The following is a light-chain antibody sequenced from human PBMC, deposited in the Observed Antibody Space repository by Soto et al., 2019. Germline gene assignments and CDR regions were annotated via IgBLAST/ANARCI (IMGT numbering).Light chain of an antibody. V-gene: IGKV1-9*01. J-gene: IGKJ4*01. CDR3: QQLNSYPLT. CDR1: QYISRY. Sequence: DIQLTQSPAFLSASVGARVTITCRASQYISRYLAWYPQKPGHALKLLIYAASTLQSGVPSRFSGSGSGTEFTLTISSLQPEDCATYYCQQLNSYPLTFGGGTKVDIK. CDR2: AAS.